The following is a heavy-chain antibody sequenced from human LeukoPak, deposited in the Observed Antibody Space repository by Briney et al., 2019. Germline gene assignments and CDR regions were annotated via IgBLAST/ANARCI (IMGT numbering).Heavy chain of an antibody. CDR1: GGSFSGYY. CDR2: INHSGST. V-gene: IGHV4-34*01. CDR3: ARRRGAYYYGSGSYKGGYYFDY. D-gene: IGHD3-10*01. Sequence: SETLSLTCAVYGGSFSGYYWSWLRQPPGKGLEWVGEINHSGSTNYNPSLKRRVTISVDTSKNQFSLKLSSVTAADTAVYYCARRRGAYYYGSGSYKGGYYFDYWGQGTLVTVSS. J-gene: IGHJ4*02.